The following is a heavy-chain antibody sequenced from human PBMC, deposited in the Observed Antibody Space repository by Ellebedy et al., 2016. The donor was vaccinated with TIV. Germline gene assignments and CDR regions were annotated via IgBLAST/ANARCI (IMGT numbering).Heavy chain of an antibody. CDR2: ISWDGLTT. CDR1: GFTFEDYS. CDR3: ARPSSAGHRSYYMGV. J-gene: IGHJ6*03. V-gene: IGHV3-43*01. D-gene: IGHD6-19*01. Sequence: GESLKISCAASGFTFEDYSMHWVRQVPGKGLAWVSLISWDGLTTYHADSVEGRFTISRDNSQYTLYLQMNSLRPEDTAVYYCARPSSAGHRSYYMGVWGKGTTVTGSS.